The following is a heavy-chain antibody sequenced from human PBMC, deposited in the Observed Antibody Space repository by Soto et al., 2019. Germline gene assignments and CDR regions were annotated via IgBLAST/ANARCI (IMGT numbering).Heavy chain of an antibody. D-gene: IGHD2-2*01. V-gene: IGHV3-30-3*01. J-gene: IGHJ4*02. CDR1: GFTFSSYA. Sequence: RLSCAASGFTFSSYAMHWVHQAPGKGLEWVALISYDGSNEYYADSVKGRFTISRDNSKNTLYLQMNSLRTEDTAVYYCGRCSSTSCHLGADYWGQGTLVTVSS. CDR2: ISYDGSNE. CDR3: GRCSSTSCHLGADY.